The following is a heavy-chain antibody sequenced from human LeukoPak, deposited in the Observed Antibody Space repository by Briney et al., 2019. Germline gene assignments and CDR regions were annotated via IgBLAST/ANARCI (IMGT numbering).Heavy chain of an antibody. Sequence: ASVKVSCTASGYTLTSYDINWVRQATGQGLEWMGWMNPNSGNTGYAQKFQGRVNMTRNTSISTAYMELSSLRSEDTAVYYCARGGEGDWFDPCGQGTLVPVSS. V-gene: IGHV1-8*01. CDR2: MNPNSGNT. J-gene: IGHJ5*02. D-gene: IGHD3-10*01. CDR3: ARGGEGDWFDP. CDR1: GYTLTSYD.